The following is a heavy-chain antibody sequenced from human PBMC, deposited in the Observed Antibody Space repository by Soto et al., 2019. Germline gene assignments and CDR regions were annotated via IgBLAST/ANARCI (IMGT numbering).Heavy chain of an antibody. D-gene: IGHD1-1*01. J-gene: IGHJ3*02. CDR2: INPSGDSV. CDR3: ARVTSTLDKAFDI. V-gene: IGHV1-46*01. Sequence: GASVKVSCKASGYTFSSYYMSWVRQAPGQGLEWMAMINPSGDSVTYAQKFQGRVTMTRDTSTSTVYMDLSSQRSEDTAVYYCARVTSTLDKAFDIWGQGTMVTVSS. CDR1: GYTFSSYY.